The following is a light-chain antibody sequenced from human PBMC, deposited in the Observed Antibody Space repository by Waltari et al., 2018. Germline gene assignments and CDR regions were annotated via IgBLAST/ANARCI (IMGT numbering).Light chain of an antibody. CDR1: TSNIGVNF. J-gene: IGLJ3*02. CDR2: RNN. V-gene: IGLV1-47*01. Sequence: QSVLTQPPSASGTPGQRVTIPCSGSTSNIGVNFVYWYQQFPGTAPKRLIYRNNPRPSGVPDRFSGSNAGNSASLAIRGLRSEDGADYYCAAWDDSLSGPVFGGGTELTVL. CDR3: AAWDDSLSGPV.